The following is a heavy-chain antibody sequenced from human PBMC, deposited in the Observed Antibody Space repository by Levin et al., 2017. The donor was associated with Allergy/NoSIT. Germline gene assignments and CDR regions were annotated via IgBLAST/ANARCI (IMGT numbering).Heavy chain of an antibody. CDR2: ISSSSSYI. D-gene: IGHD3-3*01. CDR3: ARDGYYDFWSGYYEYPYHYYYYMDV. Sequence: GGSLRLSCAASGFTFSSYSMNWVRQAPGKGLEWVSSISSSSSYIYYADSVKGRFTISRDNAKNSLYLQMNSLRAEDTAVYYCARDGYYDFWSGYYEYPYHYYYYMDVWGKGTTVTVSS. V-gene: IGHV3-21*01. CDR1: GFTFSSYS. J-gene: IGHJ6*03.